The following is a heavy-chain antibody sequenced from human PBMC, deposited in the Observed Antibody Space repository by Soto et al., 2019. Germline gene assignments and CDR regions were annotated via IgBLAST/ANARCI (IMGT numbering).Heavy chain of an antibody. J-gene: IGHJ1*01. D-gene: IGHD2-21*02. CDR2: IKSKTDGGTT. CDR1: GFTFSNAW. V-gene: IGHV3-15*01. CDR3: STLWGTYCGGDCYEYFQH. Sequence: GGSLRLSCAASGFTFSNAWMSWVRQAPGKGLEWVGRIKSKTDGGTTEYAAPVKGRFTISRDDSKNTLYLQMNSLKTEDTAVYYFSTLWGTYCGGDCYEYFQHWGQGTLVTVSS.